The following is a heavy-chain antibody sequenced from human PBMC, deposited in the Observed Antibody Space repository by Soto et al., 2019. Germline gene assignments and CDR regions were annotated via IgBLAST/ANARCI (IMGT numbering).Heavy chain of an antibody. CDR1: GFTFSWFG. Sequence: EVQLVESGGGLLQPGGSLRLSCAASGFTFSWFGMNWVRQAPGKGLEWVSYISSGSNTINYAESVRGRFTISRDNAKNSLYLQMNSLRDDDTAVYYCARVSSSSYYYFDYWGQGTLVTVSS. D-gene: IGHD3-22*01. CDR3: ARVSSSSYYYFDY. CDR2: ISSGSNTI. J-gene: IGHJ4*02. V-gene: IGHV3-48*02.